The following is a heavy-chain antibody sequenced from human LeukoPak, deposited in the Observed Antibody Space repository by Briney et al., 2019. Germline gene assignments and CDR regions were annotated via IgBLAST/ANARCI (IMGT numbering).Heavy chain of an antibody. CDR2: ISAYNGNT. CDR3: ARRRYCSSTSCYALGYFDY. V-gene: IGHV1-18*04. D-gene: IGHD2-2*01. Sequence: ASVKVSCKASGYTFTSYGISWVRQAPGQGLEWMGWISAYNGNTNYAQKLQGRVTMTTDTSTSTAYMEPRSLRSDDTAVYYCARRRYCSSTSCYALGYFDYWGQGTLVTVSS. CDR1: GYTFTSYG. J-gene: IGHJ4*02.